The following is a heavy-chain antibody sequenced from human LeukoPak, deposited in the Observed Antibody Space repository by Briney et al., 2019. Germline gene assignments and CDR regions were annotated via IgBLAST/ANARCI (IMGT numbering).Heavy chain of an antibody. Sequence: SQTLSLTCTVSGGSISSGGYYWSWIRQHPGKGLEWIGYIYHSGSTYYNPSLKSRVTISVDRSKNQFSLKLSSVTAADTAVYYCARVRALDAFDIWGQGTMVTVSS. J-gene: IGHJ3*02. CDR3: ARVRALDAFDI. CDR1: GGSISSGGYY. V-gene: IGHV4-30-2*01. CDR2: IYHSGST.